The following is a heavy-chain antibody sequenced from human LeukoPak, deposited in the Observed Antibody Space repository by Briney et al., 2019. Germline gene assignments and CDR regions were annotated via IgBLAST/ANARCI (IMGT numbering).Heavy chain of an antibody. CDR1: GVSFSGYY. CDR2: INHSGST. D-gene: IGHD3-16*01. Sequence: SETLSLTCAVYGVSFSGYYWSWIRQPPGKGLEWIGEINHSGSTNYNPSLKSRVTISVDTSKNQFSLKLSSVTAADTAVYYCARETSQKGAHYMDVWGKGTTVTISS. J-gene: IGHJ6*03. CDR3: ARETSQKGAHYMDV. V-gene: IGHV4-34*01.